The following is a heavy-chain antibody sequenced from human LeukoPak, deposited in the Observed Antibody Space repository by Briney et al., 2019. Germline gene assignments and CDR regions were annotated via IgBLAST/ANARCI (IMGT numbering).Heavy chain of an antibody. V-gene: IGHV1-2*04. CDR1: GYTFTGYY. CDR3: ARAADGLGFGEFPDY. Sequence: ASVKVSCKASGYTFTGYYTHWVRQAPGQGLEWMGWINPNSGGTNYAQKFQGWVTMTRDTSISTAYMELSRLRSDDTAVYYCARAADGLGFGEFPDYWGQGTLVTASS. D-gene: IGHD3-10*01. CDR2: INPNSGGT. J-gene: IGHJ4*02.